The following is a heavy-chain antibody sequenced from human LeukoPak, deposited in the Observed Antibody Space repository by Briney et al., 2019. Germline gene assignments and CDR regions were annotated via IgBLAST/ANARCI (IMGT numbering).Heavy chain of an antibody. J-gene: IGHJ5*02. CDR2: IYHSGTT. V-gene: IGHV4-59*11. CDR3: ARAYSSSWYHNWFDP. D-gene: IGHD6-13*01. Sequence: PSETLSLTCNVSGVSIATHYWSWIRQSPGEGLEWIGYIYHSGTTNYNPSLKSRVTILIDTSKNEFSLRLTSVTAADTAVYYCARAYSSSWYHNWFDPWGQGTLVTVSS. CDR1: GVSIATHY.